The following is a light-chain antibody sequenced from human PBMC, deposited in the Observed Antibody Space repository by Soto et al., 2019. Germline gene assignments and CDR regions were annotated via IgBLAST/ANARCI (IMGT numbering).Light chain of an antibody. V-gene: IGLV1-44*01. CDR2: DNY. CDR1: SSNIGSNS. Sequence: QSVLTQPPSASGTPGQWVAISCSGSSSNIGSNSLIWYQQFPGTAPKLLIYDNYQRPSGVSDRFSGSQSGTSGYLAISGLQSGDEADYYCAARDDSLNGYVLGTGTKVTVL. J-gene: IGLJ1*01. CDR3: AARDDSLNGYV.